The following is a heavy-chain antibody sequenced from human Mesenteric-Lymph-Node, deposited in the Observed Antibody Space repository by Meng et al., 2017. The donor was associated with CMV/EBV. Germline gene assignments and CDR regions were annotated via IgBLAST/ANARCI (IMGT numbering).Heavy chain of an antibody. V-gene: IGHV3-21*04. D-gene: IGHD3-10*01. J-gene: IGHJ3*02. CDR3: ARDLQGASGSDAFDI. Sequence: GESLKISCAASGFTFSSYSMNWVRQAPGKGLEWVSSISSSSSYIYYADSVKGRFTISRDNAKKYFYLQLNSLRAEDTALYYCARDLQGASGSDAFDIWGQGTMVTVSS. CDR1: GFTFSSYS. CDR2: ISSSSSYI.